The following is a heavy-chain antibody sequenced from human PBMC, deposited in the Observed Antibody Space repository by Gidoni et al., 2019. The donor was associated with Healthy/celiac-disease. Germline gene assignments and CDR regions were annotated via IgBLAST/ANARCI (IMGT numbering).Heavy chain of an antibody. D-gene: IGHD3-10*01. Sequence: QVQLVESGGGVVQPGRSLRLSCAASGLPFVSYGMHGGGQAPGKGLEWGAVIGYDGSNKDYADSVKGRFTISRDNSKNTLYLQMNSLRAEDTAVYYCARSLRGITMVRGVPRKDAFDIWGQGTMVTVSS. CDR1: GLPFVSYG. J-gene: IGHJ3*02. V-gene: IGHV3-33*08. CDR2: IGYDGSNK. CDR3: ARSLRGITMVRGVPRKDAFDI.